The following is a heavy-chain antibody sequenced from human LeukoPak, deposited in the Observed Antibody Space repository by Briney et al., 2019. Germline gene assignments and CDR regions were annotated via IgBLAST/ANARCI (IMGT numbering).Heavy chain of an antibody. CDR1: GFTFSSYA. CDR2: ISGSSGST. CDR3: AKVGVAVAGKTGFDY. J-gene: IGHJ4*02. Sequence: PGGSLRLPCAASGFTFSSYAMSWVRQAPGEGLEWVSAISGSSGSTSYADSGKGRFTISRDNSKNTLYLQMNSLRAEDTAVYYCAKVGVAVAGKTGFDYWGQGTLVTVSS. D-gene: IGHD6-19*01. V-gene: IGHV3-23*01.